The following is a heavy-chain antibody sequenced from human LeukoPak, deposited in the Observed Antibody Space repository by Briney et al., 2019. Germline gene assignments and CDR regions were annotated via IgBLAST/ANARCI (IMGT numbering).Heavy chain of an antibody. V-gene: IGHV4-4*02. CDR3: ARSSGLMVRPFPFDP. CDR1: GGSISSSNW. Sequence: PSETLSLTCTVSGGSISSSNWWGWVRQPPGKGLEWIGEIYHSGSTNCNPSLKSRVTISVDKSKNQFSLKLSSVTAADTAVYYCARSSGLMVRPFPFDPWGQGTLVTVSS. D-gene: IGHD3-10*01. J-gene: IGHJ5*02. CDR2: IYHSGST.